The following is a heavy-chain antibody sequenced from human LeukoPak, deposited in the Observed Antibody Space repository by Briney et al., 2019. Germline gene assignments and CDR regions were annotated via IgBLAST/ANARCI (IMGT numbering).Heavy chain of an antibody. CDR2: ISGSGGST. CDR1: GFTFGSYA. V-gene: IGHV3-23*01. CDR3: AKALGVNYFDY. Sequence: GGSLRLSCAASGFTFGSYAMSWVRQAPGKGLEWVSSISGSGGSTYYADSVKGRFTFSRDNSMNTLCLQMNSLRAEDTAVYYCAKALGVNYFDYWGQGTLVTVSS. D-gene: IGHD7-27*01. J-gene: IGHJ4*02.